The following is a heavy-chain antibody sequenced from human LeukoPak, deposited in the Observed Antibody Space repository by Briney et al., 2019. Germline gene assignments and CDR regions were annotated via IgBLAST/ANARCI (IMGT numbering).Heavy chain of an antibody. CDR2: ISSSGRTI. D-gene: IGHD3-22*01. Sequence: GGSLRLSCAASGFTFSDYYMSWIRQAPGKGLEWVSYISSSGRTIYYADSVKGRFAISRDNAKNSLYLQMNSLRAEDTAVYYCARGYDSGSYYVYWGQGILVTVSS. CDR1: GFTFSDYY. V-gene: IGHV3-11*04. J-gene: IGHJ4*02. CDR3: ARGYDSGSYYVY.